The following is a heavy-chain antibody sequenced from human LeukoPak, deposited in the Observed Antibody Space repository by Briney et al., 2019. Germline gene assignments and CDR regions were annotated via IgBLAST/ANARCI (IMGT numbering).Heavy chain of an antibody. D-gene: IGHD3-10*01. Sequence: IPSETLSLTCAVYGGSFSGYYWSWIRQPPGKGLEWIGEINHSGSTNYNPSLKSRVTISVDTSKNQFSLKLSSVTAADTAVYYCARDSFGPYDAFDIWGQETMVTVSS. CDR3: ARDSFGPYDAFDI. J-gene: IGHJ3*02. CDR1: GGSFSGYY. V-gene: IGHV4-34*01. CDR2: INHSGST.